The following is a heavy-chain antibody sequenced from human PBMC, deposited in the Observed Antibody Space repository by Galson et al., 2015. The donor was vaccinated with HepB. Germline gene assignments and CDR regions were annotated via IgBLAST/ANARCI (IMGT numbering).Heavy chain of an antibody. CDR3: ARDQGVTIFGVGAYYMDV. J-gene: IGHJ6*03. D-gene: IGHD3-3*01. Sequence: SVKVSCKASGGTFSSYAISWVRQAPGQGLEWMGGIIPIFGTANYAQKFQGRVTITADESTSTAYMELSSLRSEDTAVHYCARDQGVTIFGVGAYYMDVWGKGTTVTVSS. CDR2: IIPIFGTA. CDR1: GGTFSSYA. V-gene: IGHV1-69*13.